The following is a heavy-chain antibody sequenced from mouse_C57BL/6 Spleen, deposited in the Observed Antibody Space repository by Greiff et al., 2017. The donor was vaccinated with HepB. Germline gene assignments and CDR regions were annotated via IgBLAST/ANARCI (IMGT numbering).Heavy chain of an antibody. V-gene: IGHV1-76*01. J-gene: IGHJ4*01. CDR3: ASRGITTVVDYAMDY. CDR1: GYTFTDYY. Sequence: VQLQQSGAELVRPGASVKLSCKASGYTFTDYYINWVKQRPGQGLEWIARIYPGSGNTYYNEKFKGKATLTAEKSSSTAYMQLSSLTSEDSAVYFCASRGITTVVDYAMDYWGQGTSVTVSS. CDR2: IYPGSGNT. D-gene: IGHD1-1*01.